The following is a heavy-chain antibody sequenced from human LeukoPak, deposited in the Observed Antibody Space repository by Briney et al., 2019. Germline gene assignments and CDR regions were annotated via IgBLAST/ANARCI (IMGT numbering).Heavy chain of an antibody. CDR2: ISDSGRST. D-gene: IGHD5-18*01. CDR3: ARGSDTAMVGNAFDM. CDR1: GFRFSTYS. J-gene: IGHJ3*02. V-gene: IGHV3-23*01. Sequence: QTGGSLRLSCAGSGFRFSTYSMSWVSQAPGKGLEWVSGISDSGRSTYYSNSVRGRFTISRDNSQNTLYLQLNSLRADDTAVYYCARGSDTAMVGNAFDMWGQGTMVSVSS.